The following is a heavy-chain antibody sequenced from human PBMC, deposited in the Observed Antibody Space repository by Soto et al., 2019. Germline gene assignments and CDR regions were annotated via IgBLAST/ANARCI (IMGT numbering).Heavy chain of an antibody. V-gene: IGHV1-3*01. CDR2: INGGTGQT. D-gene: IGHD6-19*01. Sequence: ASVKVSCKASGYTFTTHAMHWVRQAPGQSLEWMGWINGGTGQTKHSQRFQGRVTITADESTSTAYMELSSLRSEDTAVYYCARDSLRSGAGMDVWGQGTTVTVSS. CDR3: ARDSLRSGAGMDV. CDR1: GYTFTTHA. J-gene: IGHJ6*02.